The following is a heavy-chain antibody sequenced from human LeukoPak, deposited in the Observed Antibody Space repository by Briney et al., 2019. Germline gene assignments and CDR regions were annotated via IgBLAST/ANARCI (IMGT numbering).Heavy chain of an antibody. CDR1: GFTFSNYW. J-gene: IGHJ4*02. Sequence: GGSLRLSCVASGFTFSNYWMSWVRQAPGKGLEWVANIQKDGSEKHYVASVEGRFTISRDNPENSLFLQLNSLRVDDTAVYYCVRLWDSSGFFGYWGQGALVTVSS. V-gene: IGHV3-7*01. CDR3: VRLWDSSGFFGY. D-gene: IGHD3-22*01. CDR2: IQKDGSEK.